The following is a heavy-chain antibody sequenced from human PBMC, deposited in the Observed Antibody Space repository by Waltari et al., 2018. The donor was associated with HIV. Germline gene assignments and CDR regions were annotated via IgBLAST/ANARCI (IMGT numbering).Heavy chain of an antibody. J-gene: IGHJ4*02. V-gene: IGHV3-48*02. CDR3: ASARVGTAYFDY. CDR1: GFTFSLNP. CDR2: ITSDSTTI. Sequence: VQLVESGGGLVQPGGSLRLCCAASGFTFSLNPMNWARQAPGKGLEWLSTITSDSTTIHYADSVKGRFTISRDNAKNSVFLQMSSLRDEDTAVYYCASARVGTAYFDYWGQGTLVTVSS. D-gene: IGHD2-15*01.